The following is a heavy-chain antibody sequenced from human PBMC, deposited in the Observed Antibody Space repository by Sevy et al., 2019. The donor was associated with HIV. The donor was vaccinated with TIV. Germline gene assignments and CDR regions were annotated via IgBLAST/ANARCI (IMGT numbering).Heavy chain of an antibody. V-gene: IGHV3-49*04. D-gene: IGHD2-15*01. CDR1: GFTFGDYA. CDR3: TRDIDSCSGGSCYPTYDY. J-gene: IGHJ4*02. Sequence: GGSLRLSCTASGFTFGDYAMSWVRQAPGKGLEWVGFIRSKAYGGTTEYAASLKGRFTISRDDSKSIAYLQMNSLKTEDTAVYYCTRDIDSCSGGSCYPTYDYWGQGTLVTVSS. CDR2: IRSKAYGGTT.